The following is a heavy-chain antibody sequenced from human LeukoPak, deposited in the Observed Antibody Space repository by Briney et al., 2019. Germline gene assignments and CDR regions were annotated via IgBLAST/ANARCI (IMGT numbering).Heavy chain of an antibody. CDR3: ARAPVTHYGSGSYLDY. CDR2: IYTSGST. D-gene: IGHD3-10*01. Sequence: SEPLSLTCTVSGGSISRYYWSWIRQPAGKGLEWIGRIYTSGSTNYNPSLKSRVTMSVDTSKNQFSPKLSSVTAADTAVYYCARAPVTHYGSGSYLDYWGQGTLVTVSS. CDR1: GGSISRYY. V-gene: IGHV4-4*07. J-gene: IGHJ4*02.